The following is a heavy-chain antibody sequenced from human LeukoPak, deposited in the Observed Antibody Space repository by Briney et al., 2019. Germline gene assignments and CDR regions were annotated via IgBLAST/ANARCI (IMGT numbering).Heavy chain of an antibody. D-gene: IGHD3-16*02. CDR2: ISYDGSNK. Sequence: GGSLRLSCAASGFTFSSYAMHWVRQAPGKGLEWVAVISYDGSNKYYADSVKGRFTISRDNSKNTLYLQMNSLRAEDTAVYYCARNYDYVWGSYRYTVGYWGQGTLVTVSS. CDR3: ARNYDYVWGSYRYTVGY. CDR1: GFTFSSYA. J-gene: IGHJ4*02. V-gene: IGHV3-30*04.